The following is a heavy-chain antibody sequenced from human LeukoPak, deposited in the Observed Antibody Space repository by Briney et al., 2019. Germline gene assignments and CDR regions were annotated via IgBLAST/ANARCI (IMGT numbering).Heavy chain of an antibody. Sequence: PSETLSLTCNVSAGSISNGDYYWGWSRQAPGKGLEWIGCIFYGESTHYNPSLKSRATISVDTSKNQFSPKLTSVTAADAAIYYCARQLPTAAADTRGYFDYWGQGTVVTVSS. D-gene: IGHD6-25*01. J-gene: IGHJ4*01. CDR1: AGSISNGDYY. CDR3: ARQLPTAAADTRGYFDY. V-gene: IGHV4-39*01. CDR2: IFYGEST.